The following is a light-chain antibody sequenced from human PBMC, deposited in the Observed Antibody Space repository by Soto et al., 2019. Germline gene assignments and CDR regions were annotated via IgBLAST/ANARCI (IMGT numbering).Light chain of an antibody. CDR1: QSVSSN. V-gene: IGKV3-20*01. Sequence: ERVMTQSPVTPSVSPGERATLSCRASQSVSSNLAWYQQKPGQAPRLLIYGASRRATGIPDRFSGSGSGTDFTLTISRLEPEDFAVYYCQQYVSSPWAFGQGTKVDIK. J-gene: IGKJ1*01. CDR2: GAS. CDR3: QQYVSSPWA.